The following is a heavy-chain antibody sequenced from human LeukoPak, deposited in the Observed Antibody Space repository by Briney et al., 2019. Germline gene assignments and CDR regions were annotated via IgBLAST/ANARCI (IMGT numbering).Heavy chain of an antibody. D-gene: IGHD6-13*01. CDR3: ANDDDSSWYYY. CDR2: ISGSGGST. V-gene: IGHV3-23*01. J-gene: IGHJ4*02. Sequence: PGGSLRLSCAASGFTFSSYAVSWVRQAPGKGLEWVSAISGSGGSTYYADSVKGRFTISRDNSKNTLYLQMNSLRAGDTAAYYCANDDDSSWYYYWGQGTLVTVSS. CDR1: GFTFSSYA.